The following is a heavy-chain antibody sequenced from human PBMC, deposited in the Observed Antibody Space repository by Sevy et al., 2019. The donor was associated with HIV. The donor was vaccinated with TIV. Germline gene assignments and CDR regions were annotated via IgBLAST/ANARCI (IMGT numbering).Heavy chain of an antibody. CDR1: GFTFGTYV. D-gene: IGHD2-15*01. CDR2: ISGSGGST. Sequence: GESLKISCVASGFTFGTYVMNWVRQAPGKGLEWVSGISGSGGSTYYADSVKGRITISRDNSKKTVYLQMNSLRAEDTAVYYCAKGDRSFYGIDVWGQGTTVTVSS. J-gene: IGHJ6*02. CDR3: AKGDRSFYGIDV. V-gene: IGHV3-23*01.